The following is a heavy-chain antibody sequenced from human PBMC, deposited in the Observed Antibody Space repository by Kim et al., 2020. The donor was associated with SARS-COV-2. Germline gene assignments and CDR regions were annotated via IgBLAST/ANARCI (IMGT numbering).Heavy chain of an antibody. CDR1: GDSVSSNSAA. CDR2: TYYRSKWYN. D-gene: IGHD3-3*01. CDR3: ARETRRITIFGVVVLGIDV. Sequence: SQTLSLTCAISGDSVSSNSAAWNWIRQSPSRGLEWLGRTYYRSKWYNDYAVSVKSRITINPDTSKNQFSLQLNSVTPEDTAVYYCARETRRITIFGVVVLGIDVWGQGTTVTVSS. V-gene: IGHV6-1*01. J-gene: IGHJ6*02.